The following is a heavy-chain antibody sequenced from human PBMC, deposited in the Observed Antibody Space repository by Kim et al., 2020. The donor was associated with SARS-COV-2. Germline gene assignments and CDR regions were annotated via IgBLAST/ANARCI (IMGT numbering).Heavy chain of an antibody. D-gene: IGHD3-10*01. J-gene: IGHJ4*02. V-gene: IGHV1-3*01. CDR1: GYTFTSYA. CDR2: INAGNGNT. Sequence: ASVKVSCKASGYTFTSYAMHWVRQAPGQRLEWMGWINAGNGNTKYSQKFQGRVTITRDTSASTAYMELSSLRSEDTAVYYCARDRSTMVRGVRSRYFDYWGQGTLVTVSS. CDR3: ARDRSTMVRGVRSRYFDY.